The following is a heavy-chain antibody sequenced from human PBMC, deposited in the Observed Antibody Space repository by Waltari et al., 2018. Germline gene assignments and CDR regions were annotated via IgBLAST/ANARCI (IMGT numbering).Heavy chain of an antibody. J-gene: IGHJ4*02. CDR1: GFTVSSNY. CDR2: IYSGGST. Sequence: AASGFTVSSNYMSWVRQAPGKGLEWVSVIYSGGSTYYADSVKGRFTISRDNSKNTLYLQMNSLRAEDTAVYYCARDGSYGHVDYWGQGTLVTVSS. V-gene: IGHV3-53*01. D-gene: IGHD1-26*01. CDR3: ARDGSYGHVDY.